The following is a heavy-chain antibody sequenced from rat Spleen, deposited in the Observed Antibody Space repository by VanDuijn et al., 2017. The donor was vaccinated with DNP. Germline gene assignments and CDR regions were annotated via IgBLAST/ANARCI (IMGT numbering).Heavy chain of an antibody. Sequence: EVQLVESGGGLVQPGTSLKLSCAASGFIFSDYNMAWVRQAPKKGLEWVATIIHDGKRTYYGDSVKGRFTISRDNIKNVLYLQMDSLRSEDTATYYCSTLNYYASLSEYFDHWGQGVMVTVSS. CDR1: GFIFSDYN. CDR2: IIHDGKRT. J-gene: IGHJ2*01. CDR3: STLNYYASLSEYFDH. V-gene: IGHV5S10*01. D-gene: IGHD1-12*01.